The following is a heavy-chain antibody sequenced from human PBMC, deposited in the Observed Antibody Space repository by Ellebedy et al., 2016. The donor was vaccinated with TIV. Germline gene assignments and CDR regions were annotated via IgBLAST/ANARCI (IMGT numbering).Heavy chain of an antibody. V-gene: IGHV1-2*02. CDR2: INPNSGGT. J-gene: IGHJ4*02. CDR1: GYTFTGYY. CDR3: ARATGSSSWYWGFDY. D-gene: IGHD6-13*01. Sequence: AASVKVSCKASGYTFTGYYMHWVRQAPGQGLEWMGWINPNSGGTNYAQKFQGRVTMTRDTSISAAYMELSRLRSDDTAVYYCARATGSSSWYWGFDYWGQGTLVTVSS.